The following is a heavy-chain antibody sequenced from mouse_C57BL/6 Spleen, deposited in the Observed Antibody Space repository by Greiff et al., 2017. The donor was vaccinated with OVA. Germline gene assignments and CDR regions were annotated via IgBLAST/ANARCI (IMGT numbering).Heavy chain of an antibody. V-gene: IGHV5-9*01. CDR3: ARHGNWDEGAMDY. CDR2: ISGGGGNT. J-gene: IGHJ4*01. CDR1: GFTFSSYT. D-gene: IGHD4-1*01. Sequence: VQLKESGGGLVKPGGSLKLSCAASGFTFSSYTMSWVRQTPEKRLEWVATISGGGGNTYYPDSVKGRFTISRDNAKNTLYLQMSSLRSEDTALYYCARHGNWDEGAMDYWGQGTSVTVSS.